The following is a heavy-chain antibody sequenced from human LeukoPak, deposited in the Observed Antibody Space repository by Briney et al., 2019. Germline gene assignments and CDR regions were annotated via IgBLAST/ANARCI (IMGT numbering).Heavy chain of an antibody. J-gene: IGHJ4*02. CDR2: INRDST. V-gene: IGHV3-74*01. CDR3: ARGGELPPWESSNFDY. Sequence: PGGSLRLSCAPSGFTFSSYWMHWVRQAPGHGLVSVSRINRDSTTYADSVKGRFTISRDNARNTLFLQMRHLRADDPAVYYCARGGELPPWESSNFDYWGQGTLVTVSS. CDR1: GFTFSSYW. D-gene: IGHD1-26*01.